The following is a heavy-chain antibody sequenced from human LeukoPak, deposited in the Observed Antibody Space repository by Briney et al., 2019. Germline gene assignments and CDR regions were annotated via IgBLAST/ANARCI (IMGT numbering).Heavy chain of an antibody. CDR2: ISSSSSYI. Sequence: GGSLRLSCAASGFTFSSYSMNWVRQAPGKGLEGVSSISSSSSYIYYADSVKGRFTISRDNAKNSLYLQMNSLRAEDTAVYYCARDSGLVGYGDPPDYWGQGTLVTVSS. J-gene: IGHJ4*02. V-gene: IGHV3-21*01. CDR3: ARDSGLVGYGDPPDY. D-gene: IGHD4-17*01. CDR1: GFTFSSYS.